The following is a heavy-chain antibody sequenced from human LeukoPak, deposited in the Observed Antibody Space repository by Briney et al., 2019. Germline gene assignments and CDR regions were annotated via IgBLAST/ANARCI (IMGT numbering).Heavy chain of an antibody. CDR3: ARRPPVDY. Sequence: PSETLSLTCAVYGGSFSGYYWSWIRQPPGKGLEWIGEINHSGSTNYNPSLKSRVTISVDTSKNQFSLKLSSVTAADTAVYYCARRPPVDYWGQGTLVTVSS. V-gene: IGHV4-34*01. CDR2: INHSGST. J-gene: IGHJ4*02. CDR1: GGSFSGYY.